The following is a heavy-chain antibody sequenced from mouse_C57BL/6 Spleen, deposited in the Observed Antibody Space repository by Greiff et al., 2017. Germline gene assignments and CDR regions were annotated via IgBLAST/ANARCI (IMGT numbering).Heavy chain of an antibody. D-gene: IGHD2-5*01. CDR2: IDPSASYT. Sequence: QVQLKQSGAELVMPGASVKLSCKASGYTFTSYWMHWVKQRPGQGLEWIGEIDPSASYTNYNQKFKGKSTLTVDKSSSTAYMQLSSLTSEDSAVYYCARGFSNYERGAMDYWGQGTSVTVSS. J-gene: IGHJ4*01. V-gene: IGHV1-69*01. CDR3: ARGFSNYERGAMDY. CDR1: GYTFTSYW.